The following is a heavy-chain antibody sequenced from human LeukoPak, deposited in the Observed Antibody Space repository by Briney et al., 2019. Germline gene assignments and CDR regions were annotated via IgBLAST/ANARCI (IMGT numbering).Heavy chain of an antibody. V-gene: IGHV3-23*01. CDR3: AKGDWFDS. J-gene: IGHJ5*01. Sequence: GGSLRLSCAASGFTFNIYAMTWARQAPGKGLEWVSAIRGTGGGGETFYADPVKGRFTISRDDSNNTVYLHMSSLRAEDTAVYYCAKGDWFDSWGPGTLVTVSS. CDR2: IRGTGGGGET. CDR1: GFTFNIYA.